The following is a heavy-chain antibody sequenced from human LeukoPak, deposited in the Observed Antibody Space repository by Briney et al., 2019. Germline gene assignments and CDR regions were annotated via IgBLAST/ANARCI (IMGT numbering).Heavy chain of an antibody. Sequence: SETLSLTCSVSGGSISSYYWSWIRQPPGKGLERIGYIYYSGSTNYNPSLKSRVTISVDTSKNQFSLKLSSVTAADTAVYYCARVRRRTIFGVARPDAFDIWGQGTMVTVSS. V-gene: IGHV4-59*01. CDR3: ARVRRRTIFGVARPDAFDI. CDR1: GGSISSYY. CDR2: IYYSGST. J-gene: IGHJ3*02. D-gene: IGHD3-3*01.